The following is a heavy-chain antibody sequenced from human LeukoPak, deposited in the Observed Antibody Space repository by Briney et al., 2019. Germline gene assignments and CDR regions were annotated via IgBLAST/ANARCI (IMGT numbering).Heavy chain of an antibody. CDR1: GGSISSSSYY. CDR3: ARGQVVRGRNWFDP. D-gene: IGHD2/OR15-2a*01. V-gene: IGHV4-39*01. J-gene: IGHJ5*02. CDR2: IYYSGST. Sequence: PSETLSLTCTVSGGSISSSSYYWGWIRQPPGKGLEWIGSIYYSGSTYYNPSLKSRVTISVDTSKNQFSLKLSSVTAADTAVYYCARGQVVRGRNWFDPWGQGTLVTVSS.